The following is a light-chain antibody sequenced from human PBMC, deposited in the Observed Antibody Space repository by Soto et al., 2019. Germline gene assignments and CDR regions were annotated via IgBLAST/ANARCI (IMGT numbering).Light chain of an antibody. CDR2: GAS. J-gene: IGKJ3*01. CDR1: QSVRSS. V-gene: IGKV3-20*01. CDR3: QQYGSSRFT. Sequence: EIVLTQSPGTLSLSPGDGATLSCRASQSVRSSLVWYQQGPGQALRLLIYGASSRATGIPDRFSGSGSGTDFTLTISRLEPEDFAVYYCQQYGSSRFTFGPGTKVDIK.